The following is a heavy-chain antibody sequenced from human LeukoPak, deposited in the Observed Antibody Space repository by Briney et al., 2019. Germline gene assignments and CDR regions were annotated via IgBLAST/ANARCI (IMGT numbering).Heavy chain of an antibody. Sequence: PGRSLRLSCAASGFTFSSYAMHWVRQAPGKGLEWVSVISGSDPGTYYADSVKGRFTISRDNSKSTLYLQMNSLRAEDTAVYYCAKSGPNSSGWFSDYWGQGTLVTVSS. V-gene: IGHV3-23*01. D-gene: IGHD6-19*01. CDR1: GFTFSSYA. J-gene: IGHJ4*02. CDR2: ISGSDPGT. CDR3: AKSGPNSSGWFSDY.